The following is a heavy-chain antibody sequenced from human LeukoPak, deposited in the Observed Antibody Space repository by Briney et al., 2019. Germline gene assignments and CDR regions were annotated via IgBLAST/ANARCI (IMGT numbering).Heavy chain of an antibody. J-gene: IGHJ4*02. CDR1: GLTLRSFG. Sequence: GGSLRLSCAASGLTLRSFGMHWVRQAAGKGLEWVTFISYDGSDKHYADSVKGRFTISRDTSKNTPYLQMNSLRVEDTAVYFCVKGLGNLFDDWGQGTLVTVSS. D-gene: IGHD1-14*01. CDR2: ISYDGSDK. CDR3: VKGLGNLFDD. V-gene: IGHV3-30*18.